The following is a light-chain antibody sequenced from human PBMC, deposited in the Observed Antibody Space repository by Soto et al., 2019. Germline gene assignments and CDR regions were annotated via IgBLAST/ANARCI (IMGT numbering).Light chain of an antibody. CDR1: QSVGSTY. CDR2: GES. Sequence: VLTQSPGTLSLSPGESATLSCRASQSVGSTYLAWYQQKTGRAPRLLIYGESSRATGIPDRLSGSGSGTDLNLTISRLEPEDFAVYYCQQYGDSPWTCGQGTKVDIK. V-gene: IGKV3-20*01. CDR3: QQYGDSPWT. J-gene: IGKJ1*01.